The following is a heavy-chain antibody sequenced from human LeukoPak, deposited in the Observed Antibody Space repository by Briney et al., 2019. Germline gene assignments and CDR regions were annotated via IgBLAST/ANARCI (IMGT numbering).Heavy chain of an antibody. D-gene: IGHD3-3*01. CDR2: IIPILGIA. CDR3: ATRSWNNYDFWSGYFGVDY. Sequence: ASVKVSCKASGGTFSSYAISWVRQAPGQGLEWMGRIIPILGIANYAQKFQGRVTITADKSTSTAYMELSSLRSEDTAVYYCATRSWNNYDFWSGYFGVDYWGQGTLVTVSS. V-gene: IGHV1-69*04. CDR1: GGTFSSYA. J-gene: IGHJ4*02.